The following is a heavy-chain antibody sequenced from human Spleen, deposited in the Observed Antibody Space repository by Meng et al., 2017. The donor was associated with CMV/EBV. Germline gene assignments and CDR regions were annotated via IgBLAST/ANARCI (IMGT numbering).Heavy chain of an antibody. V-gene: IGHV4-34*01. J-gene: IGHJ4*02. CDR3: ARDYGTSRPFEY. CDR2: INHSGST. Sequence: QVPLLEWGGGLLKPSETLSLPCAFYGGSFSGYYWSWIRQPPGKGLEWIGEINHSGSTNYNPSLKSRVTISVDTSKNQFSLKLSSVTPEDTAVYYCARDYGTSRPFEYWGQGILVTVS. D-gene: IGHD1/OR15-1a*01. CDR1: GGSFSGYY.